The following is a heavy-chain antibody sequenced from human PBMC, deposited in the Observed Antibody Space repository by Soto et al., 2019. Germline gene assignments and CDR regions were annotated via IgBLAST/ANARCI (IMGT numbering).Heavy chain of an antibody. CDR1: GYTFTSYG. D-gene: IGHD5-12*01. Sequence: QVQLLQSGAEVKKPGASVKVSCKASGYTFTSYGISWVRQAPGQGHECMGWISAYNGNTNYAQKLQSRVTMTTDTSTSTAYMELRSLRSDDTAVYYCARDQAHSGYDRGDFDYWGQGTLVTVSS. CDR2: ISAYNGNT. CDR3: ARDQAHSGYDRGDFDY. V-gene: IGHV1-18*01. J-gene: IGHJ4*02.